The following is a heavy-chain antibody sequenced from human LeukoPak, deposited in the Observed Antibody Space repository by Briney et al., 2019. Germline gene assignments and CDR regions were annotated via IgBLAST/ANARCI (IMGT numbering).Heavy chain of an antibody. J-gene: IGHJ4*02. V-gene: IGHV4-34*01. D-gene: IGHD2-15*01. Sequence: SETLSLTCAVYGGSFSGYYWSWIRQPPGKGLEWIGEINHSGSTNYNPSLKSRVTISVDTSKNQFSLKLSSVTAADTAVYYCATKYYCSGGSCPTHFDYWGQGTLVTVSS. CDR3: ATKYYCSGGSCPTHFDY. CDR1: GGSFSGYY. CDR2: INHSGST.